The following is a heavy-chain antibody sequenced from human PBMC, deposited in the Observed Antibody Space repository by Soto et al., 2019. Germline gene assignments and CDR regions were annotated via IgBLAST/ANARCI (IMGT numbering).Heavy chain of an antibody. Sequence: SETLSLTCTVSGGSISSYYWSWIRQPPGKGLEWIGYIYYSGSTNYNPSLKSRVTISVDTSKNQFSLKLSSVTAADTAVYYCARDGRIQLWSFDYWGQGTLVTVSS. CDR1: GGSISSYY. J-gene: IGHJ4*02. V-gene: IGHV4-59*01. CDR3: ARDGRIQLWSFDY. D-gene: IGHD5-18*01. CDR2: IYYSGST.